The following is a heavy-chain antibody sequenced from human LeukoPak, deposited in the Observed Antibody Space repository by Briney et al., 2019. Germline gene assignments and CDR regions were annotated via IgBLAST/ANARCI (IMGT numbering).Heavy chain of an antibody. D-gene: IGHD6-19*01. J-gene: IGHJ5*02. V-gene: IGHV6-1*01. CDR3: ARDGRSGWFSIWFDT. CDR2: TYYRSKWYN. CDR1: GDSFSSKTTS. Sequence: SQTLSLTCAISGDSFSSKTTSWNWIRQSPSRGLEWLGRTYYRSKWYNDYAESVKGRIAINPDTSKNQFSLQLNSVTPEDTAVYYCARDGRSGWFSIWFDTWGQGTLVTVSS.